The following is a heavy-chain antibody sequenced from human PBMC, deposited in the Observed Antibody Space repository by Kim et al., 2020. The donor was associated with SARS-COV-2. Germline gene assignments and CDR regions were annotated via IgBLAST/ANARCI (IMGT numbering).Heavy chain of an antibody. Sequence: ASVKVSCKASGYTFSRYAIHWVRQAPGQSLEWMAWINTGNGYTRSSQKFQGRLTIARDTSADTVDMELINLRSEDTAVYYCARGPWEALAGLDSWGQGTL. J-gene: IGHJ4*02. CDR3: ARGPWEALAGLDS. CDR2: INTGNGYT. D-gene: IGHD6-19*01. CDR1: GYTFSRYA. V-gene: IGHV1-3*04.